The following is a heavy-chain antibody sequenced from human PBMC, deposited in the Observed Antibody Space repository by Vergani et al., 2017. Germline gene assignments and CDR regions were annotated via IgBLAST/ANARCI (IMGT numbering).Heavy chain of an antibody. D-gene: IGHD3-16*02. V-gene: IGHV1-69*06. CDR2: IIPIFGTA. J-gene: IGHJ4*02. Sequence: QVQLVQSGAEVKKPGSSVKVSCKASGGTFSSYAISWVRQAPGQGLEWMGGIIPIFGTANYAQKFQGRVTITADKSTSTAYMELSSLRSEDTAVYYCAGGGSGDYDYVWWSYRRYYFDYWGQGTLVTVSS. CDR3: AGGGSGDYDYVWWSYRRYYFDY. CDR1: GGTFSSYA.